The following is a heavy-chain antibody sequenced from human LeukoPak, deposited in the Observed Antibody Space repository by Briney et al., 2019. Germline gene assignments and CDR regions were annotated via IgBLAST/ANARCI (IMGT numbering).Heavy chain of an antibody. D-gene: IGHD6-19*01. CDR1: GFTFSSYA. CDR3: AKEAGPPDSSGWYPDAFDI. Sequence: GGSLRLSCAASGFTFSSYAMSWVRQAQGKGLEWVSAIIGSGGSTYYADSVKGRFTISRDNSKNTLYLQMNSLRAEDTAVYYCAKEAGPPDSSGWYPDAFDIWGQGTMVTVSS. J-gene: IGHJ3*02. CDR2: IIGSGGST. V-gene: IGHV3-23*01.